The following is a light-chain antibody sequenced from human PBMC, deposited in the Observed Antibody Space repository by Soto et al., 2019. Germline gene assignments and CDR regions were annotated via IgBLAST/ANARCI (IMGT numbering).Light chain of an antibody. Sequence: IVLTQSPGTLSLSPGERASLSCRASQRVISDYLAWYQQKPGQAPRLLIYGASNRTTGIPDRFSGSGSGTGFTLTISRLEPEDFAVYYCQQYGRSPLFTFGPGTTLEIK. CDR2: GAS. CDR1: QRVISDY. J-gene: IGKJ3*01. V-gene: IGKV3-20*01. CDR3: QQYGRSPLFT.